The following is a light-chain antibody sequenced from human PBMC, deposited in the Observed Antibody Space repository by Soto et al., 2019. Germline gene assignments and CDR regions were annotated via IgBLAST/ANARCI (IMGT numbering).Light chain of an antibody. CDR2: GAS. CDR1: QSVSNNY. CDR3: QQYGSSGT. V-gene: IGKV3-20*01. J-gene: IGKJ1*01. Sequence: ETVCPQSPGNMSLSPLERATLSFRASQSVSNNYLAWYQQKPGQAPRLLIYGASNRATGIPDRFSGSGSGTDFTLTISRLEPEDFAVYYCQQYGSSGTFGQGTKVDI.